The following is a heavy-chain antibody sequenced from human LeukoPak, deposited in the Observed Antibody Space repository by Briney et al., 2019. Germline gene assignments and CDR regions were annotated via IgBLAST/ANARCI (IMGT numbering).Heavy chain of an antibody. CDR1: GGAMEYYY. CDR2: IYYSGST. J-gene: IGHJ3*02. V-gene: IGHV4-59*01. D-gene: IGHD3-10*01. CDR3: ARSLYYYGSDSFDI. Sequence: SETLSLTCSISGGAMEYYYWSWIRQSPGKGLEWIGYIYYSGSTNYNPSLKSRVTISVDTSKNKFSLKLSSVTAADTAVYYCARSLYYYGSDSFDIWGQGTMVTVSS.